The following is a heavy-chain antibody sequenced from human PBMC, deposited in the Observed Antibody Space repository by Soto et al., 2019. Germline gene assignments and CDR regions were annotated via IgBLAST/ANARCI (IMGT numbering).Heavy chain of an antibody. Sequence: QLQLQESGPGLVKPSETLSLTCTVSGGSISSSSYYWGWIRQPPGTGLEWIGSIYYSGSTYYNPSLKSRGTISVDTSKTKFSLKLSSVTAADTAVYYCARYCSGGSCYSVDAFDIWGQGTMVTVSS. V-gene: IGHV4-39*01. CDR1: GGSISSSSYY. CDR2: IYYSGST. CDR3: ARYCSGGSCYSVDAFDI. D-gene: IGHD2-15*01. J-gene: IGHJ3*02.